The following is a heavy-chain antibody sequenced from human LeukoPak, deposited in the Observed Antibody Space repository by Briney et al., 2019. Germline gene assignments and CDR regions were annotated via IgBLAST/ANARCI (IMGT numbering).Heavy chain of an antibody. D-gene: IGHD6-13*01. J-gene: IGHJ6*02. CDR1: GYTFTSYG. V-gene: IGHV1-18*01. CDR2: ISAYNGNT. Sequence: GTSVTVSCKASGYTFTSYGISWVRQAPGQGLEWMGWISAYNGNTNYAQKLQGRVTMTTDTSTSTAYMELRSLRSDDTAVYYCARDGIAAAGAGEYYYYYGMDVWSQGTTVTVSS. CDR3: ARDGIAAAGAGEYYYYYGMDV.